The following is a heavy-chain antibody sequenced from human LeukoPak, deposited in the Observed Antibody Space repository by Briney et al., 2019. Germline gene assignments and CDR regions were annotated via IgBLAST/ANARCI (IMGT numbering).Heavy chain of an antibody. CDR3: ARDFGRYDFWSGYPDGGNCFDP. J-gene: IGHJ5*02. CDR2: IYYSGST. V-gene: IGHV4-59*01. Sequence: SETLSLTCTVSGGSISSYYWSWIRQPPGKGLEWIGYIYYSGSTNYNPSLKSRVTISVDTSKNQFSLKLSSVTAADTAVYYCARDFGRYDFWSGYPDGGNCFDPWGQGTLVTVSS. D-gene: IGHD3-3*01. CDR1: GGSISSYY.